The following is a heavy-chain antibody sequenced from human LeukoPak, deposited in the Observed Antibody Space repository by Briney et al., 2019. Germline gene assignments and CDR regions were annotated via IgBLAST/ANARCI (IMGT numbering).Heavy chain of an antibody. Sequence: SETLSLTCAVYGGSFSGYYWSWIRQPPGKGLEWIGEINHSGSTNYNPSLKSRVTISVDTSKNQFSLKLSSVTAADTAVYYCARSRLGLARRHNWFDPRGQGTLVTVSS. D-gene: IGHD3-16*01. CDR1: GGSFSGYY. CDR2: INHSGST. CDR3: ARSRLGLARRHNWFDP. J-gene: IGHJ5*02. V-gene: IGHV4-34*01.